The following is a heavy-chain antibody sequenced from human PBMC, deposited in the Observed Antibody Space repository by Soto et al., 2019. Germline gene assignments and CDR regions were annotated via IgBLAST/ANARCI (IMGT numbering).Heavy chain of an antibody. CDR3: AKDFYSTSYSTSSFSAFDF. V-gene: IGHV3-23*01. Sequence: EVQLLESGGGLVQPGGSLRLSCAASGFSFSTNAMSWVRQAPGKGLEWVSGISASGGKTYYADSVKGRFTISRDNSQKTLYLQMNSLRAGYTAVYYCAKDFYSTSYSTSSFSAFDFWGQGTVVTVSS. CDR2: ISASGGKT. CDR1: GFSFSTNA. J-gene: IGHJ3*01. D-gene: IGHD6-6*01.